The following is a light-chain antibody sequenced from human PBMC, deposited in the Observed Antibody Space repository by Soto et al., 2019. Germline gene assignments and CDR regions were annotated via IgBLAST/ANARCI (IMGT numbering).Light chain of an antibody. V-gene: IGLV1-44*01. Sequence: QSVLTQPPSASGTPGQRVTISCSGTSSNVGSNSVSWYHHLPGTAPKLLIYNSDQRPSGVPDRFSGSKSDTSASLAISGLQSEDEADYYCAAWDDSLNSPLFGGGTKVTVL. CDR3: AAWDDSLNSPL. J-gene: IGLJ2*01. CDR1: SSNVGSNS. CDR2: NSD.